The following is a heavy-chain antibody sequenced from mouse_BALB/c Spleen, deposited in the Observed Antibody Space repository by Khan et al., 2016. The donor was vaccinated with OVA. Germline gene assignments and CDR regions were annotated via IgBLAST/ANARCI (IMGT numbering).Heavy chain of an antibody. J-gene: IGHJ2*01. CDR2: IYPGSGKT. CDR3: ARGGYYSNSLFDY. V-gene: IGHV1-84*02. D-gene: IGHD1-1*01. CDR1: GYTFTDNY. Sequence: QVQLQQSGPELVKPGASVKISCKASGYTFTDNYINWVKQKPGQGLEWIGWIYPGSGKTKYNEKFKGKATLTVDTSSSTAYMQLSSLTSEDTAVYVCARGGYYSNSLFDYWGQGTTLTGSS.